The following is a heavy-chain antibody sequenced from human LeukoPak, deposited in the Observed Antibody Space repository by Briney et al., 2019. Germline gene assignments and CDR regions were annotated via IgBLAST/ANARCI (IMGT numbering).Heavy chain of an antibody. Sequence: GGSLRLSCAGSGFTFPNYAMTWVRQAPGMGLEWVSGISGGGGTTYYADSVRGRFSISRDNSKDTLYLQMNSLRVEDTAIYYCAKSWLRDGGVCVTWGQGTMVTVSS. CDR3: AKSWLRDGGVCVT. D-gene: IGHD5-12*01. V-gene: IGHV3-23*01. CDR2: ISGGGGTT. J-gene: IGHJ3*01. CDR1: GFTFPNYA.